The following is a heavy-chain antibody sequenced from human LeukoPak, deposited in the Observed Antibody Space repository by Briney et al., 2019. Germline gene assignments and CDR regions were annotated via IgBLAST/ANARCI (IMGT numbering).Heavy chain of an antibody. J-gene: IGHJ4*02. V-gene: IGHV1-8*01. D-gene: IGHD5-18*01. Sequence: GAAVKLSRNSAGYAFTSYDINLVWHGSGQGLEWVWWMNHNSGNTAYAQRFQGSVTMNGNTSISTAYMELSSLRSEETAVYYCARRITAMIAGIDCWGQGTMVTVST. CDR1: GYAFTSYD. CDR3: ARRITAMIAGIDC. CDR2: MNHNSGNT.